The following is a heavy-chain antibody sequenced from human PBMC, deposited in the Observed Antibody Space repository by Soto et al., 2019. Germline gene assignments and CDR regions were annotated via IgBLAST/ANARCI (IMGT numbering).Heavy chain of an antibody. Sequence: PSETLSLTCSVYGGSFSVYYWSWIRQPPGKGLEWIGEINHSGSTNYNPSLKSRVTISVDTSKNQFSLKLSSVTAADTAVYYCARGALRFLEWLEPYYYYMDVWGKGTTVTVSS. J-gene: IGHJ6*03. CDR1: GGSFSVYY. CDR2: INHSGST. D-gene: IGHD3-3*01. V-gene: IGHV4-34*01. CDR3: ARGALRFLEWLEPYYYYMDV.